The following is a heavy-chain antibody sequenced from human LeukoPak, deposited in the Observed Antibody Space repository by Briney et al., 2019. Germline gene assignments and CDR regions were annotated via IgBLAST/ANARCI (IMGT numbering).Heavy chain of an antibody. CDR3: ARDESSSTSIHFDY. D-gene: IGHD6-6*01. Sequence: SETLSLTCTVSGGSISSYYWSWIRQPAGKGLEWIGRIYTSGSTNYNPSLKSRVTMSVDTSKNQLSLKLSSVTAADTAVYYCARDESSSTSIHFDYWGQGTLVTVSS. V-gene: IGHV4-4*07. CDR1: GGSISSYY. CDR2: IYTSGST. J-gene: IGHJ4*02.